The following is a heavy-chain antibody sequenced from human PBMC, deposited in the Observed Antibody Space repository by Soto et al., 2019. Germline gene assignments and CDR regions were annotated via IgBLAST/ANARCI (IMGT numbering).Heavy chain of an antibody. J-gene: IGHJ4*02. Sequence: QVQLVESGGGVVQPGRSLRLSCAASGFTFNTYGFHWVRQAPGKGLEWVAVVWSDGNNKYYADSVKGRFTISRDSSKHTLYLQMNSLRVEDTAVYYCARIQLDTIMALDYWGQGTPVTVSS. D-gene: IGHD1-1*01. CDR1: GFTFNTYG. CDR2: VWSDGNNK. CDR3: ARIQLDTIMALDY. V-gene: IGHV3-33*01.